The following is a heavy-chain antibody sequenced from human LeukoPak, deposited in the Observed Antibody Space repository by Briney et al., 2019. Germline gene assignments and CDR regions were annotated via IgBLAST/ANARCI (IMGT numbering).Heavy chain of an antibody. Sequence: QPGGSLRLSFAASGFTFSSYWMSWVRQAPGKGLEWVANIKQDGSEKSYVDSVKGRFTISRDNAKNSLYLQMNNLRAEDTAVYYCAREGEGGFDYWGQGTLVTVSS. J-gene: IGHJ4*02. D-gene: IGHD3-16*01. V-gene: IGHV3-7*01. CDR1: GFTFSSYW. CDR2: IKQDGSEK. CDR3: AREGEGGFDY.